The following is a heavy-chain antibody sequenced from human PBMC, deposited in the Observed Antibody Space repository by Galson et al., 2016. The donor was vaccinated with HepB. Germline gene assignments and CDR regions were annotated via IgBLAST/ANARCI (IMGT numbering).Heavy chain of an antibody. Sequence: TLSLTCTLSGGSISGHYWSWIRQPPGKGLEWIGYIYYSGTTNYNPSLKSRVTISVDTSKNQFSLKLSSVTAADTAVYYCARGGYSPMDVWGQGTTVTVSS. D-gene: IGHD2-15*01. V-gene: IGHV4-59*11. J-gene: IGHJ6*02. CDR3: ARGGYSPMDV. CDR2: IYYSGTT. CDR1: GGSISGHY.